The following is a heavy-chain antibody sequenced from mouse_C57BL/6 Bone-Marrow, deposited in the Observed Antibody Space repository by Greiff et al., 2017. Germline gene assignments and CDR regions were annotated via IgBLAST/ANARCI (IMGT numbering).Heavy chain of an antibody. CDR1: GYTFTSYW. Sequence: QVQLQQSGAELVKPGASVKVSCKSSGYTFTSYWMHWVKQRPGQGLEWIGRIHPSDSDTNYNQKFKGKATLTVDKSSSTAYMQLSSLTSEDAAVYYCAIYGIYYDYDGDYYAMNYWGQGTSVTVSS. D-gene: IGHD2-4*01. CDR2: IHPSDSDT. CDR3: AIYGIYYDYDGDYYAMNY. V-gene: IGHV1-74*01. J-gene: IGHJ4*01.